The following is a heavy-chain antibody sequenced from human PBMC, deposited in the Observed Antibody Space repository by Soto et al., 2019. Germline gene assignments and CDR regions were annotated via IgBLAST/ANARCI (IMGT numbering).Heavy chain of an antibody. D-gene: IGHD4-4*01. Sequence: GESLKISCKGSGYSFTSYWIGWVRQMPGKGLEWMGIIYPGDSDTRYSPSFQGQVTISADKSISTAYLQWSSLKASDTAMYYCATATVTTSVWFDPWGQGTLVTVSS. CDR1: GYSFTSYW. J-gene: IGHJ5*02. CDR3: ATATVTTSVWFDP. V-gene: IGHV5-51*01. CDR2: IYPGDSDT.